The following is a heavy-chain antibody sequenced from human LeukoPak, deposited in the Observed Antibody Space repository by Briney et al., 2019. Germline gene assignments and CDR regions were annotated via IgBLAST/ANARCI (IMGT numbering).Heavy chain of an antibody. Sequence: GGSLRLSCAASGFTFSSYSMNWVRQAPGKGLEWVSSISSSSSYIYYADSVKGRFTISRDNAKNSLYLQMNSRRAEDTAVYYCAREEAIGSSWYHTYYFDYWGQGTLVTVSS. V-gene: IGHV3-21*01. CDR1: GFTFSSYS. J-gene: IGHJ4*02. D-gene: IGHD6-13*01. CDR2: ISSSSSYI. CDR3: AREEAIGSSWYHTYYFDY.